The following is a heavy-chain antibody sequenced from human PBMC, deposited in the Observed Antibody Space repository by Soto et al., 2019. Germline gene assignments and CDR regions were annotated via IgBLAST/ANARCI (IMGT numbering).Heavy chain of an antibody. V-gene: IGHV1-8*02. CDR2: MNPRTGDT. Sequence: QVQLVQSGAEVKKPGASVKVSCEASGYNFDAFDIHWVRQAAGQGLEWMGWMNPRTGDTAFAQEFQDRVTMTSDTSRNTAYMEVSGLRSEATAVYFCVRQPGGVATPGDDYWGQGTLVTVSS. CDR1: GYNFDAFD. D-gene: IGHD3-10*01. CDR3: VRQPGGVATPGDDY. J-gene: IGHJ4*02.